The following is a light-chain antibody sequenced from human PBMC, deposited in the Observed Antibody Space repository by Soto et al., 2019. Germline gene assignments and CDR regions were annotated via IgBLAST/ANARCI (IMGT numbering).Light chain of an antibody. CDR1: SSDVGSYDL. V-gene: IGLV2-23*02. Sequence: QSALTQPASVSGSPGQSITISCTGTSSDVGSYDLVSWYQHHSGKAPKIIIYEVNKRPSGISDRFSGSKSGNTASLTISRLQAEDEADYFCCSFVRTNGLLFGGGTKVTVL. CDR3: CSFVRTNGLL. CDR2: EVN. J-gene: IGLJ2*01.